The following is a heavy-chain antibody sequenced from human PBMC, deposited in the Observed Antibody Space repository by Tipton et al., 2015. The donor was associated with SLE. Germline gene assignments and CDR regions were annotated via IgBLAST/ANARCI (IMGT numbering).Heavy chain of an antibody. J-gene: IGHJ3*02. CDR2: INHSGST. V-gene: IGHV4-34*01. CDR3: ASPVDTAMVDDAFDI. CDR1: GGSISSNY. Sequence: TLSLTCSVSGGSISSNYWSWIRQPPGKGLEWIGEINHSGSTNYNPSLKSRVTISVDTSKNQFSLKLSSVTAADTAVYYCASPVDTAMVDDAFDIWGRGTMVTVSS. D-gene: IGHD5-18*01.